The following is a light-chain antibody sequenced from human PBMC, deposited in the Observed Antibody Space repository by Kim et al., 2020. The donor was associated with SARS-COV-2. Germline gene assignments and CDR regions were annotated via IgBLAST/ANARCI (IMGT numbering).Light chain of an antibody. Sequence: DIQMTQSPSSVSASVGDRVTFTCRASQDISSWLGWYQQKPGKAPKVLIYEASNLQSGVPSRFSGSGSGTDFTLTINSLQPEDFATYYCQQTHSFPLTFGGGTKVDIK. J-gene: IGKJ4*01. CDR3: QQTHSFPLT. CDR1: QDISSW. V-gene: IGKV1D-12*01. CDR2: EAS.